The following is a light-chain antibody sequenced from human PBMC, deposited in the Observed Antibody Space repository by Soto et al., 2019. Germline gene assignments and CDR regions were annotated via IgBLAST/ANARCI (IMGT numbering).Light chain of an antibody. Sequence: EIVLTQSPGTLSLSPGERATLSCRASQSVRSSYLAWYQQKLGQAPRLLIYGVSNRATGIPDRFSGSGSGTDFTLTISRLVSEDFAVYYCQQYGTSPRTFGQGTKVEIK. V-gene: IGKV3-20*01. CDR1: QSVRSSY. CDR3: QQYGTSPRT. CDR2: GVS. J-gene: IGKJ1*01.